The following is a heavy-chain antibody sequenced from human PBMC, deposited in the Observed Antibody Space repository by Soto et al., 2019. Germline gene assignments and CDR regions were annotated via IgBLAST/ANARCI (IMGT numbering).Heavy chain of an antibody. CDR2: IIPIFGTA. Sequence: QVQLVESGAEVKKPGSSVKVSCKASGGTFSSYAISWVRQAPGQGLEWMGGIIPIFGTANYAQKFQGRVTITADESTSTAYMELSSLRSEDTAVYYCARAQRWYTKYYYYGMDVWGQGTTVTVSS. CDR1: GGTFSSYA. CDR3: ARAQRWYTKYYYYGMDV. J-gene: IGHJ6*02. D-gene: IGHD2-15*01. V-gene: IGHV1-69*01.